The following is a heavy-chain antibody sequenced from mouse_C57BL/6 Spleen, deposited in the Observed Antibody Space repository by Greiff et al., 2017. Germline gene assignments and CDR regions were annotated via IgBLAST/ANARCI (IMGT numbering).Heavy chain of an antibody. CDR3: ARGGYGSSLYYAMDY. V-gene: IGHV1-54*01. CDR2: INPGSGGT. J-gene: IGHJ4*01. CDR1: GYAFTNYL. D-gene: IGHD1-1*01. Sequence: QVQLKESGAELVRSGTSVKVSCKASGYAFTNYLIEWVKQRPGQGLEWIGVINPGSGGTNYNEKFKGKATLTADNSSSTAYMQLSSLTSEDSAVYFCARGGYGSSLYYAMDYWGQGTTVTVSS.